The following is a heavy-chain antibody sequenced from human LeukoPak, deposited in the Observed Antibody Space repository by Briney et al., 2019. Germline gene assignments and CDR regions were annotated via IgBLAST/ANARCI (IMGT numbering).Heavy chain of an antibody. J-gene: IGHJ4*02. D-gene: IGHD6-13*01. CDR1: AFTFSSYW. V-gene: IGHV3-74*01. CDR3: ARGYYSGSRIDY. CDR2: INSDGTTT. Sequence: SGGSLRLSCAASAFTFSSYWMHWVRQGPGKGLVCVARINSDGTTTNYADSVKGRFTISRDNARNTLYLQMNSLTADDTAVYYCARGYYSGSRIDYWGQGTLVTVSS.